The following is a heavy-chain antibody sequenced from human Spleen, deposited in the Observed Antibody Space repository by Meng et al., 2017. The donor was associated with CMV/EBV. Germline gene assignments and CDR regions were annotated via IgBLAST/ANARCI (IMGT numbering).Heavy chain of an antibody. CDR2: INHSGST. CDR1: GGSFSVYY. CDR3: ARGIPAARSSWYFDL. J-gene: IGHJ2*01. Sequence: YGGSFSVYYWSWIRQPPGKGLEWIGEINHSGSTNYNPSLKSRVTISVDTSKNQFSLKLSSVTAADTAVYYCARGIPAARSSWYFDLWGRGTLVTVSS. D-gene: IGHD2-2*01. V-gene: IGHV4-34*01.